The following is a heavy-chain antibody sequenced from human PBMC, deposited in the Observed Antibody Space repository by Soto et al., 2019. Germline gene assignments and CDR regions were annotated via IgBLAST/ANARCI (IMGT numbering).Heavy chain of an antibody. Sequence: PGGSLRLSCAASGFTFSSYGMHWVRQAPGKGLEWVAVIWYDGSNKYYADSVKGRFTISRDNSKNTLYLQMNSLRAEDTAVYYCARDGAPTYYYDSSGYYSPFDYWGQGTLVTVSS. CDR2: IWYDGSNK. D-gene: IGHD3-22*01. CDR1: GFTFSSYG. CDR3: ARDGAPTYYYDSSGYYSPFDY. J-gene: IGHJ4*02. V-gene: IGHV3-33*01.